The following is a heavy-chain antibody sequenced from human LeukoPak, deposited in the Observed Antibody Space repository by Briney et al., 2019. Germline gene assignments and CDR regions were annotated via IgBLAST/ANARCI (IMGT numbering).Heavy chain of an antibody. D-gene: IGHD5-12*01. V-gene: IGHV3-23*01. Sequence: PGGSLRLSCAASGFTFSSYAMSWVRQAPGKGLEWVSAISGSGGSTYYADSVKGRFTISRDNAKNSLYLQMNSLRAEDTAVYYCARELRLRGYYGMDVWGQGTTVTVSS. J-gene: IGHJ6*02. CDR1: GFTFSSYA. CDR2: ISGSGGST. CDR3: ARELRLRGYYGMDV.